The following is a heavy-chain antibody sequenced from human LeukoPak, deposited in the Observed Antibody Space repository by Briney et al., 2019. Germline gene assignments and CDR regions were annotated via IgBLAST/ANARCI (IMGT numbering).Heavy chain of an antibody. Sequence: GGSLRLSCAASGFTFNVHAMTWVRQAPGKGLEWVSTIGNDLYYADSVKGRFTISRDNSKNTLYLQMNSLRAEDTAVYYCAKHTYGSGSCDYWGQGTLVTVSS. J-gene: IGHJ4*02. CDR1: GFTFNVHA. CDR2: IGNDL. D-gene: IGHD3-10*01. V-gene: IGHV3-23*01. CDR3: AKHTYGSGSCDY.